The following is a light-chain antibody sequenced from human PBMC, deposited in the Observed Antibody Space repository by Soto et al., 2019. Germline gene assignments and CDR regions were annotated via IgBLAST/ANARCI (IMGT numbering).Light chain of an antibody. Sequence: EIVLTQSPGTLSLSPGERATLSCRASQSVNTKYLAWYQQKPGQAPRLLISGVSSRATGIPDRFSGSGSGTDFMLTISRGEPEDLAVYYCQQFGTSSLVTFGPGTKVYIK. V-gene: IGKV3-20*01. CDR2: GVS. CDR1: QSVNTKY. CDR3: QQFGTSSLVT. J-gene: IGKJ3*01.